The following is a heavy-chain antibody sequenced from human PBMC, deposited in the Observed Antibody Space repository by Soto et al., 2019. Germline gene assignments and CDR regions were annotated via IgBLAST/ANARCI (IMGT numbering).Heavy chain of an antibody. Sequence: QVQLVESGGGVVQPGRSLRLSCAASGFTFSSYGMHWVRQAPGKGLEWVAVISYDGSNKYYADSVKGRFTISRDNSNNTLYLKMHGMRAADMAVYYCAQSAAKVYGLLVYWGQGTLVTV. CDR1: GFTFSSYG. D-gene: IGHD2-15*01. V-gene: IGHV3-30*18. CDR3: AQSAAKVYGLLVY. J-gene: IGHJ4*02. CDR2: ISYDGSNK.